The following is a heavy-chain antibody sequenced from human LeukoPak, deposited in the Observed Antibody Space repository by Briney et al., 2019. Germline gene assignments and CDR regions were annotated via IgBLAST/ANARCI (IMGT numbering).Heavy chain of an antibody. D-gene: IGHD1-26*01. V-gene: IGHV4-39*01. Sequence: SETLSLTCTVSGGSISSSSYYWGWIRQPPGKGLEWIGSIYYSGSTYYNPSLKSRVAISVDTSKNQFSLKLRSVTAAGTAVYYCASLRERSYYARGFDYWGQGTLVTVSS. CDR1: GGSISSSSYY. CDR3: ASLRERSYYARGFDY. CDR2: IYYSGST. J-gene: IGHJ4*02.